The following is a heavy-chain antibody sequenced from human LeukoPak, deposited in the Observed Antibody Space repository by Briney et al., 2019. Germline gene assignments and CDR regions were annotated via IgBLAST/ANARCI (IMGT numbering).Heavy chain of an antibody. J-gene: IGHJ5*02. CDR1: GFTLGDYW. V-gene: IGHV3-7*01. CDR2: IKQDGSEK. CDR3: VTGRGDL. Sequence: GGSLRLSCAAPGFTLGDYWMNWVRQTPEKGLEWVAIIKQDGSEKFYVDSVKGRFIISRDNAKNSLSLQMNSVRAEDTGVYYCVTGRGDLWGQGTLVTVSS.